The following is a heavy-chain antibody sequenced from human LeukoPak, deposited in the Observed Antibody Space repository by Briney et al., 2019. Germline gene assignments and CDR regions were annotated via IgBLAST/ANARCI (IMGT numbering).Heavy chain of an antibody. CDR1: GFIFNNYG. CDR3: ARQIWFDY. J-gene: IGHJ5*01. Sequence: PGGSLRLSCAASGFIFNNYGLIWVRQAPGKGLQWVSAISNDGGGTTYADFVKGRFTISRDNSKNTLFLQMSSLRAEDTALYYCARQIWFDYWGQGTLVTVSS. CDR2: ISNDGGGT. V-gene: IGHV3-23*01.